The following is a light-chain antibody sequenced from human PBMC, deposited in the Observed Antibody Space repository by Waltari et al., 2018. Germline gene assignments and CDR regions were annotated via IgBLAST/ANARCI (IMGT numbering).Light chain of an antibody. V-gene: IGLV6-57*03. CDR1: SGHIATNH. CDR2: EDN. J-gene: IGLJ2*01. Sequence: FMLTQPHSVSESPGKTVTISCTRSSGHIATNHVQWYQQRPGSAPTKVIYEDNQRPSGVPDRFSGSIDSSSNSASLIISGLKAEDEADYYCQSFDSSHVVFGGGTKLTVL. CDR3: QSFDSSHVV.